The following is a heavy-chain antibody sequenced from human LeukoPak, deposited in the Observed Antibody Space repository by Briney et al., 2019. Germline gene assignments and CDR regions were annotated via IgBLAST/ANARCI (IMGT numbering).Heavy chain of an antibody. D-gene: IGHD4-17*01. CDR1: GFTFRSSA. J-gene: IGHJ4*02. CDR2: TSYDGRNK. Sequence: PGGSLRLSCAASGFTFRSSAMHWVRQAPGKGLEGVAVTSYDGRNKYYADSAKGRFTISRDNSKNTLYLQMNNLRAEGTAVYYCARDLGEDSGDYCSDYWGQGTLVTVSS. CDR3: ARDLGEDSGDYCSDY. V-gene: IGHV3-30*04.